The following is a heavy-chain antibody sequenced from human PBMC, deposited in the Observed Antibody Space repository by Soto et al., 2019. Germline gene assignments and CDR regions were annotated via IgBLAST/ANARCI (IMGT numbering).Heavy chain of an antibody. CDR2: IIPIFGTA. Sequence: ASVKVSCKASGGTFSSYAISWVRQAPGQGLEWMGGIIPIFGTANYAQKFQGRVTITADESTSTAYMELSSLRSEDTAVYYCARGSGYSYGYRPTFDYWGQGTLVTVSS. CDR3: ARGSGYSYGYRPTFDY. CDR1: GGTFSSYA. V-gene: IGHV1-69*13. J-gene: IGHJ4*02. D-gene: IGHD5-18*01.